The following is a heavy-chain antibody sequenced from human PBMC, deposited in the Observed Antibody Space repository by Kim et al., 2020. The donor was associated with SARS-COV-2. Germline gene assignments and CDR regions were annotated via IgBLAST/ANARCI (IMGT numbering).Heavy chain of an antibody. CDR1: GFTFSSYA. V-gene: IGHV3-23*01. D-gene: IGHD3-10*01. J-gene: IGHJ3*02. CDR3: AKGALWFGESDDAFDI. CDR2: ISGFGGST. Sequence: LSLTCAASGFTFSSYAMSWVRQAPGKGLEWVSTISGFGGSTYYADSVKGRFTISRDNSMNTLYLQMNNLRAEDTAVYYCAKGALWFGESDDAFDIWGQGTMVTVSS.